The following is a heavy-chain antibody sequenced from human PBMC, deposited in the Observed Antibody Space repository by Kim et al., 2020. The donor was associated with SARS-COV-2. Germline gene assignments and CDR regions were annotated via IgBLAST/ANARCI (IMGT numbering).Heavy chain of an antibody. D-gene: IGHD4-17*01. CDR1: GGSFSGYY. Sequence: SETLSLTCAVYGGSFSGYYWSWIRQPPGKGLEWIGEINHSGSTNYNPSLKSRVTISVDTSKNQFALKLSSVTAADTAVYYCARGRGGTTVVTLGLGYYYYYGMDVWGTGTTVTVSS. J-gene: IGHJ6*04. V-gene: IGHV4-34*01. CDR3: ARGRGGTTVVTLGLGYYYYYGMDV. CDR2: INHSGST.